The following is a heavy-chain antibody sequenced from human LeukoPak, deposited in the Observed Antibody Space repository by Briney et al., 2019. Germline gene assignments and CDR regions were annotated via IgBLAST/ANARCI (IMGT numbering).Heavy chain of an antibody. D-gene: IGHD4-23*01. V-gene: IGHV1-2*02. Sequence: GASVKVSCKASGYTFTSHYMHWVRQAPGQGLEWMGWINPNSGGTNYAQKFQGRVTMTRDTSISTAYMELSRLRSDDTAVYYCARVRTTVVTPDYYYYMDVWGKGTTVTISS. CDR3: ARVRTTVVTPDYYYYMDV. CDR2: INPNSGGT. CDR1: GYTFTSHY. J-gene: IGHJ6*03.